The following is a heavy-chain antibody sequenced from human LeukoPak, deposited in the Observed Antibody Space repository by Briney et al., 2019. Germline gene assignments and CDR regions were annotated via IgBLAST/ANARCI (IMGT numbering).Heavy chain of an antibody. J-gene: IGHJ5*02. Sequence: PGGSLRLSCAASGFTFSSYAMSWVSQAPGKGLEWVSAISGSGGRTYYADSVKGRFTISRDNSKNTLYLQMNSLRAEDTAVYYCAKVEWLQLGNNWFDPCGQGTLVTVSS. CDR1: GFTFSSYA. D-gene: IGHD6-13*01. V-gene: IGHV3-23*01. CDR3: AKVEWLQLGNNWFDP. CDR2: ISGSGGRT.